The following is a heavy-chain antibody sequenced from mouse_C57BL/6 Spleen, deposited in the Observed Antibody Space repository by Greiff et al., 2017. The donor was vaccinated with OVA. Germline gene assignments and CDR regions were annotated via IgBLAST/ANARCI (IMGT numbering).Heavy chain of an antibody. CDR1: GYTFTDYE. J-gene: IGHJ3*01. CDR3: TSGDYVWFAY. V-gene: IGHV1-15*01. D-gene: IGHD2-4*01. CDR2: IDPETGGT. Sequence: QVQLQQSGAELVRPGASVTLSCKASGYTFTDYEMHWVKQTPVHGLEWIGAIDPETGGTAYNQKFKGKAILTADKSSSTAYMELRSLTSEDSAVYYCTSGDYVWFAYWGQGTLVTVSA.